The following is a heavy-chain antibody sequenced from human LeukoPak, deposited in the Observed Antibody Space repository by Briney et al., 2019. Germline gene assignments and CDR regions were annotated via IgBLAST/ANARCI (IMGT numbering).Heavy chain of an antibody. CDR1: GGSIGSGGYY. CDR3: ARGNGYFDWLLSEGYFDY. Sequence: SLTXXXSGGSIGSGGYYWSWIRQHPGKGLEWIGYIYYSGSTYYNPSLKSRVTISVDTSKNQFSLKLSSVTAADTAVYYCARGNGYFDWLLSEGYFDYWGQGTLVTVSS. J-gene: IGHJ4*02. V-gene: IGHV4-31*02. D-gene: IGHD3-9*01. CDR2: IYYSGST.